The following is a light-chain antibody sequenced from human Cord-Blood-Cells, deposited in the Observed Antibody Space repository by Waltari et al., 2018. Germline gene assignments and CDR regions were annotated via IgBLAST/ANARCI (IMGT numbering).Light chain of an antibody. CDR2: RNN. V-gene: IGLV1-47*01. J-gene: IGLJ3*02. Sequence: QSVLTQPPSASGTPGQRVTISCSGRSSNIGSNYVYWYQQLPGTAPKLLIYRNNQRPSGVPARFSGSKSGTSASLAISGLRSEDEADYYCAAWDDSLSGLFGGGTKLTVL. CDR3: AAWDDSLSGL. CDR1: SSNIGSNY.